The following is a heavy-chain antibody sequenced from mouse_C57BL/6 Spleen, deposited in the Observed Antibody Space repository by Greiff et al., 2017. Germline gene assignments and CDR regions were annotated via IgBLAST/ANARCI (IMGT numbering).Heavy chain of an antibody. D-gene: IGHD1-1*01. CDR3: ARSGGITTVVPYAMDY. CDR1: GYTFTSYG. CDR2: IYPRSGNT. V-gene: IGHV1-81*01. Sequence: QVQLQQSGAELARPGASVKLSCKASGYTFTSYGISWVKQRTGQGLEWIGEIYPRSGNTYYTEKFKGKATLTADKSSSTAYMELRSLTSEDSAVYFCARSGGITTVVPYAMDYWGQGTSVTVSS. J-gene: IGHJ4*01.